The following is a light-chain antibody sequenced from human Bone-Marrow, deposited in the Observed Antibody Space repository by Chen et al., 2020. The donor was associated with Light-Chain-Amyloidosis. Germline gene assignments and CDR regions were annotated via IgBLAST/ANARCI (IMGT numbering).Light chain of an antibody. V-gene: IGLV3-21*02. J-gene: IGLJ3*02. Sequence: SYVLTQPSSVSVAPGQTATIACGGNKIGSTSVHWYQQTPGQAPLLVVYDDSDRPSGIPERLSGSNGGNTATLTISGVEAGDEADYYCQVWDRSSDRPVFGGGTKLTVL. CDR1: KIGSTS. CDR2: DDS. CDR3: QVWDRSSDRPV.